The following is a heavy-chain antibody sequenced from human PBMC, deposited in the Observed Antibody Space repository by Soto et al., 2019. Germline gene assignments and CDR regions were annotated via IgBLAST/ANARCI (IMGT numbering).Heavy chain of an antibody. V-gene: IGHV1-46*03. J-gene: IGHJ5*02. CDR3: ARAPLGQLERRVGFDP. CDR2: INPSGGST. Sequence: QVQLVQSGAEVKKPGASVKVSCKASGYTFTSYYMHWVRQAPGQGLEWMGIINPSGGSTSYAQKFQGRVTMTXXTXTSXAYMELSSLRSEDTAVYYCARAPLGQLERRVGFDPWGQGTLVTVSS. D-gene: IGHD1-1*01. CDR1: GYTFTSYY.